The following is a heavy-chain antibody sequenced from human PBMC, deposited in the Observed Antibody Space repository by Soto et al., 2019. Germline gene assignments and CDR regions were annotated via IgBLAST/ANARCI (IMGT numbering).Heavy chain of an antibody. J-gene: IGHJ4*02. D-gene: IGHD6-25*01. CDR2: VFYTGIT. Sequence: QVHLQESRPGLVKPAETLSLTCSVSGGSISSYYWSWIRQPPGKGLEWIGYVFYTGITKYNPSFKSRATISGDTSRNQFSLNLMSVTAADTAVYYCAKWGAAAVTTGGQGIRVIVSS. CDR3: AKWGAAAVTT. V-gene: IGHV4-59*01. CDR1: GGSISSYY.